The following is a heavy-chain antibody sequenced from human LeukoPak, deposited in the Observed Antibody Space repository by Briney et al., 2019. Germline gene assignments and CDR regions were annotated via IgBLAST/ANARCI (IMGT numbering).Heavy chain of an antibody. CDR1: GYTFSTYG. J-gene: IGHJ4*02. V-gene: IGHV1-18*01. D-gene: IGHD6-6*01. Sequence: ASVKVSCKASGYTFSTYGVTWVRQAPGQGLEWLGWISAYNGNTNFAQKFQDRVTMTTDTSTSTAYIELRSLRSDDTAVYYCARAGTTSSSTPDYWGQGTLVTVSS. CDR3: ARAGTTSSSTPDY. CDR2: ISAYNGNT.